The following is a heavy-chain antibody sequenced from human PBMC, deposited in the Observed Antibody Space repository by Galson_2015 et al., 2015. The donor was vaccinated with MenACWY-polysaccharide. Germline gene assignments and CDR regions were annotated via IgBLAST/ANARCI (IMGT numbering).Heavy chain of an antibody. CDR3: ARGALKVTNHRNDAFDI. D-gene: IGHD4-17*01. CDR2: IIAIFGRA. V-gene: IGHV1-69*13. Sequence: SVKVSCKASGVTFSSYAISWVRQAPGQGLEWMGGIIAIFGRANYAQKFQGRVTITADESTSTVYMEMSSLRSEDTAVYYCARGALKVTNHRNDAFDIWGQGTMVTVSS. CDR1: GVTFSSYA. J-gene: IGHJ3*02.